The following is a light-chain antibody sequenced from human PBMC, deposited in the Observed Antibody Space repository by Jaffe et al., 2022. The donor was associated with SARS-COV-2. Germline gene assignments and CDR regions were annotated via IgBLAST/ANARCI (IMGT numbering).Light chain of an antibody. V-gene: IGKV1-39*01. Sequence: DIQMTQSPSSLSASIGDRVTITCRASQSISSYLNWYQQKPGKAPKLLIYAASSLQSGVPSRFSGSGSWTDFTLTISSLQPEDFATYFCQQSSSIPLTFGGGTKVEI. CDR2: AAS. J-gene: IGKJ4*01. CDR3: QQSSSIPLT. CDR1: QSISSY.